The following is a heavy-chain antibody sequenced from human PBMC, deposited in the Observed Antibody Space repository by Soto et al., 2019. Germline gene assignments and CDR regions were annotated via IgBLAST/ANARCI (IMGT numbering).Heavy chain of an antibody. V-gene: IGHV3-21*01. Sequence: PGGSLRLSCAASGFTFSSYSMNWVRQAPGKGLEWVSSISSSSSYIYYADSVKGRFTISRDNAKNSLYLQMNSLRAEDTAVYYYARVSPYYDILTGYPEGFFDYCGQGTLVTVSS. D-gene: IGHD3-9*01. CDR3: ARVSPYYDILTGYPEGFFDY. CDR1: GFTFSSYS. J-gene: IGHJ4*02. CDR2: ISSSSSYI.